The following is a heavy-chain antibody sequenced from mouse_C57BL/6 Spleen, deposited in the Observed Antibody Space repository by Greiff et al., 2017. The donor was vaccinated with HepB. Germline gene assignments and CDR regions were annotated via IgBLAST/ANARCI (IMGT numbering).Heavy chain of an antibody. Sequence: EVQGVESGPELVKPGASVKISCKASGYSFTGYYMNWVKQSPEKSLEWIGKINPRTGGTTYNQKFKAKATLTVDKSSSTAYMQLKSLTSEDSAVYCCAIAVARYFDVWGTGTTVTVSS. J-gene: IGHJ1*03. V-gene: IGHV1-42*01. CDR1: GYSFTGYY. CDR3: AIAVARYFDV. D-gene: IGHD1-1*01. CDR2: INPRTGGT.